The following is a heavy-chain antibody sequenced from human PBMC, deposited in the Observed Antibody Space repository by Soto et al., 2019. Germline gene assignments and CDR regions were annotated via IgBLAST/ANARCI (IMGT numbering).Heavy chain of an antibody. V-gene: IGHV3-48*01. CDR3: ARGYCSGTSCLDY. Sequence: GGSLRLSCAASGFTFSTYTMNWVRQAPGRGLEWVSSISSSSSNIYYADSVKGRFTISRDNAKNSLCLQMNSLRAEDTAVYYCARGYCSGTSCLDYWGQGALVTVSS. J-gene: IGHJ4*02. CDR1: GFTFSTYT. D-gene: IGHD2-2*01. CDR2: ISSSSSNI.